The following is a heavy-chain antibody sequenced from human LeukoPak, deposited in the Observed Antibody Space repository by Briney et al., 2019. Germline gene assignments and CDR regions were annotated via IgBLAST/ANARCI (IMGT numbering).Heavy chain of an antibody. D-gene: IGHD1-26*01. CDR3: ARGGSYYEY. Sequence: PSETLSLTCTVSGGSISSYYWSWLRQPPGKGLEWIGYIYYSGSTNYNPSLKSRVTISVDTSKNQFSLKLSSVTAADTAVYYCARGGSYYEYWGQGTLVTVSS. J-gene: IGHJ4*02. V-gene: IGHV4-59*01. CDR1: GGSISSYY. CDR2: IYYSGST.